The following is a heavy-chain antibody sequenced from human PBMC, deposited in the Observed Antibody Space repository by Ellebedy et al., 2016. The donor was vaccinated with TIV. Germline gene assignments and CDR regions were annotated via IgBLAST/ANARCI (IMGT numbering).Heavy chain of an antibody. CDR2: IHYSWTT. CDR1: GGSISRYY. D-gene: IGHD4-17*01. Sequence: MPSETLSLTCSVSGGSISRYYWGWIRQSPGKGLEWVGHIHYSWTTTYNPSLKSRLTISVDTSKNQFSLILSSLTAADTAVYYCARDSDYGDFVGAFDIWGQGRMVTVSS. V-gene: IGHV4-59*01. J-gene: IGHJ3*02. CDR3: ARDSDYGDFVGAFDI.